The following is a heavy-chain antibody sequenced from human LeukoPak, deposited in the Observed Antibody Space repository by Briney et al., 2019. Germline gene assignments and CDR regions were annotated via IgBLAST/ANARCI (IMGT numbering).Heavy chain of an antibody. CDR1: VFTFCSSS. Sequence: GGSLRLSCAASVFTFCSSSMNWVGQAPRKGLEWVSSISSSSSYRYYADSVKARFTISRDNAKNSLYLQMNSLRAEDTAVYYCASGITMVRGPTHFDYWGQGTLVTVSS. CDR3: ASGITMVRGPTHFDY. D-gene: IGHD3-10*01. J-gene: IGHJ4*02. CDR2: ISSSSSYR. V-gene: IGHV3-21*01.